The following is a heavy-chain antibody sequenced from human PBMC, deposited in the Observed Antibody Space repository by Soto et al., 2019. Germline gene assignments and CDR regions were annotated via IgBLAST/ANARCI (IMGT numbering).Heavy chain of an antibody. CDR3: ASSYYYGSGFDP. J-gene: IGHJ5*02. Sequence: QVQLVESGGGVVQPGRSLRLSCAASGFTFSSYAMHWVRQAPGKGLEWVAVISYDGSNKYYADSVKGRFTISRDNSKNTLYLQMNSLRAEDTAVYYCASSYYYGSGFDPWGQGTLVTVSS. D-gene: IGHD3-10*01. V-gene: IGHV3-30-3*01. CDR1: GFTFSSYA. CDR2: ISYDGSNK.